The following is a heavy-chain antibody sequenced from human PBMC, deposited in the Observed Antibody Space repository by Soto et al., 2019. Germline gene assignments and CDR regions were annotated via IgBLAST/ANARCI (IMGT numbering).Heavy chain of an antibody. CDR2: IVGDAAGT. CDR1: GFTFSSYA. J-gene: IGHJ4*02. D-gene: IGHD6-19*01. CDR3: AKEAAVAGMGYFDC. V-gene: IGHV3-23*01. Sequence: EVQMLESGGGLVQPGGSLRLSCAASGFTFSSYAMSWVRQAPGKGLEWVSGIVGDAAGTFYADSVKGRFTISRDNTKNTLYLQMNSLRVEDTAVYYCAKEAAVAGMGYFDCWGQGTLVTVSS.